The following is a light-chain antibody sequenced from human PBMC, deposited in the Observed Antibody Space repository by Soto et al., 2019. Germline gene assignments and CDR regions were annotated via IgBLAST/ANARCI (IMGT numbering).Light chain of an antibody. CDR1: ISDFVVYNY. CDR2: GVS. CDR3: CSYVGASIYV. Sequence: QAVLTQPASVSGSPGQSITISCTGTISDFVVYNYVSWYQQHPGKAPKLMIYGVSNRPSGVSNRFSGSTSGSTASLTISGLQTEDEADYYCCSYVGASIYVFGTGTKVTAL. V-gene: IGLV2-14*01. J-gene: IGLJ1*01.